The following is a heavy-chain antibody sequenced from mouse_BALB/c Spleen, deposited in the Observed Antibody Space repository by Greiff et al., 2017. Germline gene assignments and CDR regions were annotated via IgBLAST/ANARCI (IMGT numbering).Heavy chain of an antibody. V-gene: IGHV5-9-4*01. J-gene: IGHJ4*01. CDR2: ISSGGSYT. Sequence: EVKLQESGGGLVKPGGSLKLSCAASGFTFSSYAMSWVRQSPEKRLEWVAEISSGGSYTYYPDTVTGRFTISRDNAKNTLYLEMSSLRSEDTAMYYCARGPYYGSRYAMDYWGQGTSVTVSS. CDR1: GFTFSSYA. D-gene: IGHD1-1*01. CDR3: ARGPYYGSRYAMDY.